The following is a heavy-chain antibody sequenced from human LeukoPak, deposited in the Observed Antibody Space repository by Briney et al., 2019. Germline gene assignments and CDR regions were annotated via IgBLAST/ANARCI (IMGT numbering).Heavy chain of an antibody. CDR1: GFTFSTYN. V-gene: IGHV3-21*01. CDR2: ISSTSSYT. Sequence: GGSMRLSCAASGFTFSTYNMNWVRPAPGKGLEWVSSISSTSSYTYYADSVKGRFTISRDNAKNSLYLQMNSLRAEDTAVYYCARGDSGSYSRPFDYWGQGTLVTVSS. D-gene: IGHD1-26*01. CDR3: ARGDSGSYSRPFDY. J-gene: IGHJ4*02.